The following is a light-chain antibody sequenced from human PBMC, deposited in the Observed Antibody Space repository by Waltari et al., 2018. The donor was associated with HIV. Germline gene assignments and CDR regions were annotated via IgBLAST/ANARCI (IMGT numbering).Light chain of an antibody. Sequence: DIQMTQSPSTLSASVGDRVTITCRASQKISSWLAWYQQRPGKAPNLLIYQASTLQGGVPSRFSGSGSGTDFTLTINRLQSDDFGTYYCQQYDTFPYTFGPGTNLEIK. V-gene: IGKV1-5*01. CDR1: QKISSW. CDR2: QAS. J-gene: IGKJ2*01. CDR3: QQYDTFPYT.